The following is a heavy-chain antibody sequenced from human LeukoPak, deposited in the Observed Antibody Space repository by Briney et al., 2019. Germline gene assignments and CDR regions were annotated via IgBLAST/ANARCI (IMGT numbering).Heavy chain of an antibody. Sequence: GGSLRLSCAASGFTFSSYAMSWVRQAPGKGLEWVSAISGSGGSTYYADSVKGRFTISRDNSKNTLYLQMNSLRAEDTAVYYCAKRRRAAAGTAGWFDPWGQGTLVTVSS. D-gene: IGHD6-13*01. CDR1: GFTFSSYA. V-gene: IGHV3-23*01. CDR3: AKRRRAAAGTAGWFDP. CDR2: ISGSGGST. J-gene: IGHJ5*02.